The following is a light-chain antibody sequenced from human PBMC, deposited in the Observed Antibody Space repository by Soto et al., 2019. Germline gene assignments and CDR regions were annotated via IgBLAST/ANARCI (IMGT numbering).Light chain of an antibody. CDR2: DVS. Sequence: QSALTQPASVSGSPGQSITISCTGTSSDVGGYNYVSWYQHHPGKAPKLMIYDVSNRPSGVSNRFSGSKSDNTASLTISGLQAEDEADYSCSSYTSTSTVVFGGGTKVTVL. CDR3: SSYTSTSTVV. J-gene: IGLJ2*01. CDR1: SSDVGGYNY. V-gene: IGLV2-14*03.